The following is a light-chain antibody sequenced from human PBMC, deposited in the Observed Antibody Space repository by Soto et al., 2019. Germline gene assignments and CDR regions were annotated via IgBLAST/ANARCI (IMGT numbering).Light chain of an antibody. CDR1: QSVSSK. Sequence: EIVMTQSPATLSVSPGERATLSCRASQSVSSKLAWYQQKPGQGPRLLIYGASTRATCIPARFSGSGSGTEFSLTISSLESEDFAVYYCQHYSTWLWTFGQGTKVGIK. V-gene: IGKV3-15*01. CDR3: QHYSTWLWT. CDR2: GAS. J-gene: IGKJ1*01.